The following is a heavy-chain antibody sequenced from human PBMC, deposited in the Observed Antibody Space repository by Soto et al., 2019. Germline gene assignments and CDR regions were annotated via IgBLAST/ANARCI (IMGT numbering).Heavy chain of an antibody. CDR3: ASGWDYYGSGSSPYYYYGMDV. J-gene: IGHJ6*02. V-gene: IGHV1-69*13. CDR2: IIPIFGTA. Sequence: SVKVSCKASGGTFSSYAISWVRQAPGQGLEWMGGIIPIFGTANYAQKFQGRVTITADESTSTAYMELSSLRSEDTAVYYCASGWDYYGSGSSPYYYYGMDVWGQGTTVTVSS. CDR1: GGTFSSYA. D-gene: IGHD3-10*01.